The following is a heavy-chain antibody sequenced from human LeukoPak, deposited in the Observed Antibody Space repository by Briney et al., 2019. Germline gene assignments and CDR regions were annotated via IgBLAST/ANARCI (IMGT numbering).Heavy chain of an antibody. V-gene: IGHV4-59*01. D-gene: IGHD3-16*01. CDR2: ISYTGST. CDR1: GGSISSYY. Sequence: PSETLSLTCTVSGGSISSYYWSWIRQPPGKGLEWIGYISYTGSTKYNPSLKSRVTISVDTSNNQFSLKLSSVTTADTAVYYCARVGRGDHTWGSYSFDYWGQGTLVTVSS. J-gene: IGHJ4*02. CDR3: ARVGRGDHTWGSYSFDY.